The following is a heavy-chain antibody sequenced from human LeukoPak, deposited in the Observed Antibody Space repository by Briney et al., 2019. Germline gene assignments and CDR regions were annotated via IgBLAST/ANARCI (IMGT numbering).Heavy chain of an antibody. Sequence: SVKLSCKASGGTFTSYAISWVRQAPGQGLEWMGRIIPIFGTANYAQKFQGRVTITTDESTSTAYMELSSLRSEDTAVYYCARESVLRFLEWDAYYYYYYMDVWGKGTTVTVSS. D-gene: IGHD3-3*01. J-gene: IGHJ6*03. CDR1: GGTFTSYA. CDR3: ARESVLRFLEWDAYYYYYYMDV. V-gene: IGHV1-69*05. CDR2: IIPIFGTA.